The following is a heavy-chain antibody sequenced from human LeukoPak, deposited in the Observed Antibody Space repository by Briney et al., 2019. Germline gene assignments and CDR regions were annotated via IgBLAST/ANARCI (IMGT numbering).Heavy chain of an antibody. Sequence: SEALSLTCTVSGGSISGYYWSWIRQPPGKGLEWIGEINHSGSTNYNPSLKSRVTISVDTSKNQFSLKLSSVTAADTAVYYCARVTMGREYYFDYRGQGTLVTVSS. CDR2: INHSGST. CDR1: GGSISGYY. CDR3: ARVTMGREYYFDY. J-gene: IGHJ4*02. D-gene: IGHD1-26*01. V-gene: IGHV4-34*01.